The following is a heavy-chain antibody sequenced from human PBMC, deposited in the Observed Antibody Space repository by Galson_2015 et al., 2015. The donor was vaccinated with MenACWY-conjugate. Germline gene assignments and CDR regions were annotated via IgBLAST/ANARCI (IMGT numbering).Heavy chain of an antibody. Sequence: SVKVSCKASGYTFTSYYMHWVRQAPGQGLEWMGWISAYNGNTNYAQKLQGRVTMTTDTSTSTAYMELRSLRSDDTAVYYCARDGVYDILTGYISDWYFDLWGRGTLVTVSS. V-gene: IGHV1-18*04. CDR2: ISAYNGNT. CDR1: GYTFTSYY. CDR3: ARDGVYDILTGYISDWYFDL. D-gene: IGHD3-9*01. J-gene: IGHJ2*01.